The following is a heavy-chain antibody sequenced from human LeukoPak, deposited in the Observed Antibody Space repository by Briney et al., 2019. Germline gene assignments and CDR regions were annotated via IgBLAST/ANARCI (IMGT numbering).Heavy chain of an antibody. V-gene: IGHV1-2*02. CDR1: GYTFTGYY. D-gene: IGHD1-26*01. J-gene: IGHJ4*02. Sequence: VSVKVSCKASGYTFTGYYMHWVRQAPGQGLEWMGWINPNSGGTNYAQKFQGRVTMTRDTSISTAYMELSRLRSDDTAVYYCARSLVGAAPLDYWGQGTLVTVSS. CDR2: INPNSGGT. CDR3: ARSLVGAAPLDY.